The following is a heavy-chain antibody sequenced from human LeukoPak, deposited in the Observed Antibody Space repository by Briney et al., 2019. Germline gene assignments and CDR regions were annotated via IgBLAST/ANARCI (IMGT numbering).Heavy chain of an antibody. CDR1: GFTFSSYA. D-gene: IGHD4-11*01. CDR2: ISGSGGST. Sequence: GGSLRLSCAASGFTFSSYAMSWVRQAPGKGLEWVSAISGSGGSTYYADSVKGRFTISRDNSKNTLYLQMNSLRAEDTAVYYCAKDHDYSNYREPFDYWGQGTLVTVSS. V-gene: IGHV3-23*01. J-gene: IGHJ4*02. CDR3: AKDHDYSNYREPFDY.